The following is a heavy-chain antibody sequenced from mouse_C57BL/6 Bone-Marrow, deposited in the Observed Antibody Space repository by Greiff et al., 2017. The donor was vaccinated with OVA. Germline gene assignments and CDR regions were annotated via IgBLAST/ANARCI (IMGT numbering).Heavy chain of an antibody. J-gene: IGHJ4*01. CDR2: INPSSGYT. CDR1: GYTFTSYW. Sequence: VKLLESGAELAKPGASVKLSCKASGYTFTSYWMHWVKQRPGQGLEWIGYINPSSGYTKYNQKFKDKATLTADKSSSTAYMQLSSLTYEDSAVYYCARFPTAYYYAMDYWGQGTSVTVSS. D-gene: IGHD1-2*01. CDR3: ARFPTAYYYAMDY. V-gene: IGHV1-7*01.